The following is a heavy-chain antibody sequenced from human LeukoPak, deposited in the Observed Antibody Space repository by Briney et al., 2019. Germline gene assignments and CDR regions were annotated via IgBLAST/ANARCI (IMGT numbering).Heavy chain of an antibody. J-gene: IGHJ4*02. CDR1: GFTFSAYW. V-gene: IGHV3-7*01. D-gene: IGHD3-3*01. Sequence: PGKSLGLSCAASGFTFSAYWMSWVRQAPGKGLEWVANIKQDGSEKFYVDSVKGRFTISRDNAKNSLYLQMNSLRGEDTAIYYCARVIFGVVIIPYFDSWGQGILVTVSS. CDR3: ARVIFGVVIIPYFDS. CDR2: IKQDGSEK.